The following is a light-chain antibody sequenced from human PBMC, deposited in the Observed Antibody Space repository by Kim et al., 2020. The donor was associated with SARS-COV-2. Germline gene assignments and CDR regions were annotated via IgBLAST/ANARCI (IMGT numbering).Light chain of an antibody. CDR2: GAS. CDR3: EQYDASPLT. Sequence: SPGESATLSCRASQSVTGNSVAWYQQKPGQAPRLLIYGASTRTTGVPDRFSGSGSGTDFTLTINGLEPADVAVYYCEQYDASPLTFGGGTKVDIK. V-gene: IGKV3-20*01. CDR1: QSVTGNS. J-gene: IGKJ4*01.